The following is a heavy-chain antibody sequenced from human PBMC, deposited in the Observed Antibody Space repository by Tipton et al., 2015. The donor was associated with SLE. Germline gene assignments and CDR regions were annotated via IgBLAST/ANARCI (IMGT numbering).Heavy chain of an antibody. CDR3: ARSAEYFQD. J-gene: IGHJ1*01. V-gene: IGHV4-4*02. CDR2: IYYSGNT. Sequence: TLSLTCAVFGGSISRNNWWSWVRQPPGKGLEWIGYIYYSGNTNYNPSLKSRVRMSVDTSKNQISLKLNSVIAADTAVYYCARSAEYFQDWGQGTLVTVSS. CDR1: GGSISRNNW.